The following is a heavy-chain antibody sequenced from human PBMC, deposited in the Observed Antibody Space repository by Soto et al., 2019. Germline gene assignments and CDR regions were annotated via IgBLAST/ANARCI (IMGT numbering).Heavy chain of an antibody. V-gene: IGHV4-39*01. CDR3: GRVVEGANRPTDPDS. CDR2: VYHNGGA. CDR1: GVSIHNSHSF. Sequence: SVTLSVTCTVSGVSIHNSHSFWAWIRQPPGKGLQFIASVYHNGGAHYNSSLKSRVTISVDTANNQVSLRMRSLTAADTAFYYCGRVVEGANRPTDPDSWGQGIRVTVS. J-gene: IGHJ5*01. D-gene: IGHD2-21*01.